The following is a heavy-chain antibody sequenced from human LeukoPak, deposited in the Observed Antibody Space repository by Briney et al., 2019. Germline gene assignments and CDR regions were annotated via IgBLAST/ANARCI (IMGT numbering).Heavy chain of an antibody. CDR1: GGSFSGYY. V-gene: IGHV4-34*01. CDR3: EGFEQQLGVGECYFDY. CDR2: INHSGST. J-gene: IGHJ4*02. Sequence: LETLSLTCAVYGGSFSGYYWSWIRQPPGKGLEWIGEINHSGSTNYNPSLKSRVTISEDTSKNQFSLKLSSVTAADTAVYAREGFEQQLGVGECYFDYWGQGTLVTVSS. D-gene: IGHD6-13*01.